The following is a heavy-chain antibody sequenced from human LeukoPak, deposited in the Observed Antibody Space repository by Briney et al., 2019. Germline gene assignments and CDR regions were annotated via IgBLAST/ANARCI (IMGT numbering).Heavy chain of an antibody. CDR3: ARGPSSSVPGELVDYYYYYMDV. V-gene: IGHV1-8*03. Sequence: ASVKVSCKASGYTFTSYDVNWVRQATGQGLEWMGWMNPNSGNTGYAQKFQGRVTITRNTSISTAYMELSSLRSEDTAVYYCARGPSSSVPGELVDYYYYYMDVWGKGTTVTVSS. J-gene: IGHJ6*03. D-gene: IGHD2-8*02. CDR1: GYTFTSYD. CDR2: MNPNSGNT.